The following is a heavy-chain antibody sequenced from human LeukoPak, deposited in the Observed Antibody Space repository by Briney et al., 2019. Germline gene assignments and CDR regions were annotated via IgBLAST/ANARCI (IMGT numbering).Heavy chain of an antibody. CDR3: ARGPTTVVTPPHFDY. J-gene: IGHJ4*02. D-gene: IGHD4-23*01. V-gene: IGHV1-18*01. CDR2: ISAYNGNT. Sequence: GASVKVSCKASGYIFTSYGISWVRQAPGQGLEWMGWISAYNGNTNHAQKLQGRVTMTTDTSTSTAYMELRSLRSDDTAVYYCARGPTTVVTPPHFDYWGQGTLVTVSS. CDR1: GYIFTSYG.